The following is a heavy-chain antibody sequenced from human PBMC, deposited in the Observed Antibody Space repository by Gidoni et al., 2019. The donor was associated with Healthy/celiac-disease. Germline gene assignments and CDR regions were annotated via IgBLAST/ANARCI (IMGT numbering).Heavy chain of an antibody. CDR3: ARDREVFDDYGDYASYYMDV. V-gene: IGHV3-7*04. CDR1: GFTFSSYW. Sequence: EVQLVESGGGLVQPGGSLRLSCAASGFTFSSYWRSWVRQAPGKGLEWVANIKQDGSEKYYVDSVKGRFTISRDNAKNSLYLQMNSLRAEDTAVYYCARDREVFDDYGDYASYYMDVWGKGTTVTVSS. D-gene: IGHD4-17*01. CDR2: IKQDGSEK. J-gene: IGHJ6*03.